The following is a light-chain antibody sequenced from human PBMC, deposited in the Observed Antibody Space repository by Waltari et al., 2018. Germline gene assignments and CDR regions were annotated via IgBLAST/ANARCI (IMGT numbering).Light chain of an antibody. V-gene: IGLV2-11*02. Sequence: QSALTQPRPVSGSPGQSVPISCTGTSSDIRSSPFVSWYQQQSGKAPKVIIYDVHDRPSGVPDRFSGSRSGNTASLTISRLQADDEGEYYCCAYAGSNIFVFGVGTQLTVL. CDR3: CAYAGSNIFV. CDR2: DVH. CDR1: SSDIRSSPF. J-gene: IGLJ1*01.